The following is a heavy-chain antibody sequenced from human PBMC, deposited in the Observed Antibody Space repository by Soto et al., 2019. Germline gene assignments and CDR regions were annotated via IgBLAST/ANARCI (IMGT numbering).Heavy chain of an antibody. V-gene: IGHV3-30*18. CDR3: AKGVVPAAIHPRGWYFDL. Sequence: QVHLVESGGGVVQPGRSLRLSCTASGFTFSTYGMHWVRQAPGKGLEWVALISYDGSNKYYADSVKGRFTISRDNSKNTLHLRMNSLRAEDTAVYYCAKGVVPAAIHPRGWYFDLWGRGTLVTVSS. J-gene: IGHJ2*01. D-gene: IGHD2-2*02. CDR1: GFTFSTYG. CDR2: ISYDGSNK.